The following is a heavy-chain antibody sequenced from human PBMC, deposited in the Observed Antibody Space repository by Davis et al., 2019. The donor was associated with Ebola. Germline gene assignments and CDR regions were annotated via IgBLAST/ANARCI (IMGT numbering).Heavy chain of an antibody. CDR2: IYYSGST. V-gene: IGHV4-59*01. CDR3: VSGYSYDD. D-gene: IGHD5-18*01. J-gene: IGHJ4*02. CDR1: GGSITDYY. Sequence: PSETLSLTCTVSGGSITDYYWSWIRQPPGKGLEWVANIYYSGSTNSNPSLKSRVTISADTSKRQLSLRLRSVTAADTAVYYCVSGYSYDDWGQGTQVIVSS.